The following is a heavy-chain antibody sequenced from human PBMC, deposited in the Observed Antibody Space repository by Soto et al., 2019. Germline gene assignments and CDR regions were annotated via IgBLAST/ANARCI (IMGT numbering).Heavy chain of an antibody. CDR3: APLSVSLSGPYGIHV. CDR2: MFYSGLT. J-gene: IGHJ6*02. D-gene: IGHD2-15*01. V-gene: IGHV4-39*01. Sequence: LSLTCSVSGYSVSSSDYYWAWIRQPPGKGLEWIGSMFYSGLTYYNPSLKSRVTPSVDTSKNQFSVRLNSVTAADTAVYYCAPLSVSLSGPYGIHVWGQGTTITVSS. CDR1: GYSVSSSDYY.